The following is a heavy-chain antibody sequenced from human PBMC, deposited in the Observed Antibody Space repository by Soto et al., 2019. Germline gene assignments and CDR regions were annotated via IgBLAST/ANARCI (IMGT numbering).Heavy chain of an antibody. Sequence: VELVQSGSEVKKPGSSVKVSCKTSGGPFTSFDVNWVRQAPGQGLEWMGDIIPIFERTNYAQKFQGRVTITADMATSTADMELGSRRSDDTAVYFCAVGLRASYYQNGMDVWGLGTTVIVS. CDR1: GGPFTSFD. CDR3: AVGLRASYYQNGMDV. V-gene: IGHV1-69*06. D-gene: IGHD1-26*01. J-gene: IGHJ6*02. CDR2: IIPIFERT.